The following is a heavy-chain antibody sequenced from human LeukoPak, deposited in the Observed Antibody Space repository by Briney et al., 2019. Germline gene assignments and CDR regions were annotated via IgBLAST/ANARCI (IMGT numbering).Heavy chain of an antibody. Sequence: GGSLRLSCAASGFTVSSNYMSWVRQAPGKGLEWVSVIYSGGSTYYADSVKGRFTISRDNSKNTLYLQMNSLRAEDTAVYYCAKESAYSSSWPRAFDIWGQGTMVTVSS. CDR2: IYSGGST. CDR3: AKESAYSSSWPRAFDI. V-gene: IGHV3-53*01. J-gene: IGHJ3*02. D-gene: IGHD6-13*01. CDR1: GFTVSSNY.